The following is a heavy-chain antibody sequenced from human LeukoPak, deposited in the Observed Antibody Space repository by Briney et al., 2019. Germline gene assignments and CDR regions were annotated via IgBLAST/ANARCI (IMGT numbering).Heavy chain of an antibody. J-gene: IGHJ6*03. Sequence: SETLSLTCTVSGGSISSSSYYWGWIRQPPGKGLEWIGSIYYSGSTYYNPSLKSRVTISVDTSKNQFSLKLSSVTAADTAVYYCAAPTKFVVPAASWYYYYMDVWGKGTTVTVSS. V-gene: IGHV4-39*01. CDR1: GGSISSSSYY. CDR2: IYYSGST. D-gene: IGHD2-2*01. CDR3: AAPTKFVVPAASWYYYYMDV.